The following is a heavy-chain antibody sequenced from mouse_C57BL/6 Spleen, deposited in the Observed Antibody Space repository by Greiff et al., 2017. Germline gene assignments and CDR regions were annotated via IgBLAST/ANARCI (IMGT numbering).Heavy chain of an antibody. CDR3: ARSGGNYEGYAMDY. CDR1: GYTFTSYW. CDR2: IDPSDSET. V-gene: IGHV1-52*01. J-gene: IGHJ4*01. Sequence: QVQLQQPGAELVRPGSSVKLSCKASGYTFTSYWMHWVKQRPIQGLEWIGNIDPSDSETPYTQKFKDKATLTVDKSSSTAYMQLSSLTSEDSAVYYCARSGGNYEGYAMDYWGQGTSVTVSS. D-gene: IGHD2-1*01.